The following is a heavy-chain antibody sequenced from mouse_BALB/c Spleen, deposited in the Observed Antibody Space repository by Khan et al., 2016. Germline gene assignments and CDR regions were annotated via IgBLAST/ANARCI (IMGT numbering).Heavy chain of an antibody. Sequence: EVQLQESGPGLVKPAQSLSLTCTVTGYSITSDDAWNWIRQFPGNRMEWMGYIRYSGSTSYNESLKSRISINRDNSKNTFFLQLNSVTSEDTATSYCARSDYGHQSSIYYWGPGTSVTVSS. V-gene: IGHV3-2*02. D-gene: IGHD1-1*01. CDR2: IRYSGST. CDR3: ARSDYGHQSSIYY. J-gene: IGHJ4*01. CDR1: GYSITSDDA.